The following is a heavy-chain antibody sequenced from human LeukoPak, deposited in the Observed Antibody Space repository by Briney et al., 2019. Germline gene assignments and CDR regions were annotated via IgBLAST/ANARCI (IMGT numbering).Heavy chain of an antibody. J-gene: IGHJ5*02. V-gene: IGHV3-33*01. CDR1: GLTFRNYA. Sequence: GGSLRLSCAASGLTFRNYAMHWVRQAPGGRLEWVAVIWFDGTEKYYAASVMGRFTISRGSSESTLYLQMNGLRTEDTAVYYCARVNGPNSGYYYTLDLWGQGTPVTVSS. CDR2: IWFDGTEK. CDR3: ARVNGPNSGYYYTLDL. D-gene: IGHD3-22*01.